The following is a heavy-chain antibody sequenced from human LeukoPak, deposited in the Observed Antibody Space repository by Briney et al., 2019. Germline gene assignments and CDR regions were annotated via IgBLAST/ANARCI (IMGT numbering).Heavy chain of an antibody. CDR2: IHHSRST. D-gene: IGHD4-17*01. CDR1: GYSISSGYY. CDR3: AMTIGDYGDYGVGDAFDI. Sequence: ASETLSLTCNVSGYSISSGYYWGWIRQPPGKGLEWLGSIHHSRSTYYNPSLKSRVTISVDTSKNQFSLKMRSVTAADTAVYYCAMTIGDYGDYGVGDAFDIWGPGTMVTVSS. J-gene: IGHJ3*02. V-gene: IGHV4-38-2*02.